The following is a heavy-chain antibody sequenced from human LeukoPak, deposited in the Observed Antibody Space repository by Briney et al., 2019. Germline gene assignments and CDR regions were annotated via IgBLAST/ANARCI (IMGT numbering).Heavy chain of an antibody. Sequence: GGSLRLSCAASGFTFSSYAMSWVRQAPGKGLEWVSGISASGSSTYYADSVKGRFTISSDSSKNTLYLQMNSLRAEDTAVYYCAKEYYYDSSGPYAFDIWGQGTMVTVSS. CDR2: ISASGSST. J-gene: IGHJ3*02. V-gene: IGHV3-23*01. CDR1: GFTFSSYA. D-gene: IGHD3-22*01. CDR3: AKEYYYDSSGPYAFDI.